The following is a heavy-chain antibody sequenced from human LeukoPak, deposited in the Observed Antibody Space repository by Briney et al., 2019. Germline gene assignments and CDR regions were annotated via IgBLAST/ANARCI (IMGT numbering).Heavy chain of an antibody. CDR1: GYTFTGYY. CDR3: ARAGAVTIFGVVLDFVDY. D-gene: IGHD3-3*01. J-gene: IGHJ4*02. Sequence: ASVKVSCKASGYTFTGYYMHWVRQAPGQGLEWMGWINPNSGGTNYAQKFQGRVTMTRDTSISTAYMELSRLRSDDTAVYYCARAGAVTIFGVVLDFVDYWGQGTLVTVSS. V-gene: IGHV1-2*02. CDR2: INPNSGGT.